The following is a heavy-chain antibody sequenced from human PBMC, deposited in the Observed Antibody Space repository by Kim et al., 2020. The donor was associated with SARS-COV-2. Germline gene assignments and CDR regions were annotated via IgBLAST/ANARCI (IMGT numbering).Heavy chain of an antibody. D-gene: IGHD6-19*01. CDR2: ISYDGSNK. Sequence: GGSLRLSCAASGFTFSSYGMHWVRQAPGKGLEWVAVISYDGSNKYYADSVKGRFTISRDNSKNTLYLQMNSLRAEDTAVYYCAKPTSGPIAVAGTEYFQHWGQGTLVTVSS. CDR3: AKPTSGPIAVAGTEYFQH. CDR1: GFTFSSYG. V-gene: IGHV3-30*18. J-gene: IGHJ1*01.